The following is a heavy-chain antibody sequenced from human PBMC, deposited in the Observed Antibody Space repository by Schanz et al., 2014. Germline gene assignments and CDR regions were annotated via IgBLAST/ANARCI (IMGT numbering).Heavy chain of an antibody. Sequence: QVQLVQSGAEVKKPGASVKVSCKASGYTFSSYGITWVRQAPGQGLEWMGRIIPILGIATYAQKFQGRLTITADKSTSTAYMELSSLRSEDTAVYYCARSGSSNWYFFDYWGQGTLVTVSS. CDR1: GYTFSSYG. CDR2: IIPILGIA. V-gene: IGHV1-69*04. J-gene: IGHJ4*02. D-gene: IGHD6-13*01. CDR3: ARSGSSNWYFFDY.